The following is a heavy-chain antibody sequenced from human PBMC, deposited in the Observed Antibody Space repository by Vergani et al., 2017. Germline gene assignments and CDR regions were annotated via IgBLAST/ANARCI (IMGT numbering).Heavy chain of an antibody. Sequence: EVQLVQSGAEVKKPGESLKISCKGSGYSFTSYWIGWVRQMPGKGLEWMGIIYPGDSDTRYSPSFQGQVPISADKSISTAYLQWSSLKASDTAMYYCARQGCSSTSCHTLYCFDYWGQGTLVTVSS. CDR3: ARQGCSSTSCHTLYCFDY. V-gene: IGHV5-51*01. CDR1: GYSFTSYW. J-gene: IGHJ4*02. CDR2: IYPGDSDT. D-gene: IGHD2-2*02.